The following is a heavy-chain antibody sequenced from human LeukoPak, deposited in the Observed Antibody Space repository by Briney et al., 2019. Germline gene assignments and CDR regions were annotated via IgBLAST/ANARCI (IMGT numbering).Heavy chain of an antibody. V-gene: IGHV1-8*01. CDR3: ARVYDSSNYSPQ. CDR1: GYTFTSYD. CDR2: MNPHSANT. D-gene: IGHD3-22*01. Sequence: ASVKVSCKASGYTFTSYDINWVRQAPGQGLAWMGWMNPHSANTAYAQKFQGRVTMTRNTSISTAYMGLSSLRSEDTAVYNCARVYDSSNYSPQWGQGTLVTVSS. J-gene: IGHJ4*02.